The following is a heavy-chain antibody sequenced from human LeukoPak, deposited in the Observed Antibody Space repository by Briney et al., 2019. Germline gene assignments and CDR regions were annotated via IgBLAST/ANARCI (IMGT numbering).Heavy chain of an antibody. D-gene: IGHD3-22*01. CDR3: ARHSPYYDDSSGYYYHPDY. CDR1: GGSISSNTY. V-gene: IGHV4-39*01. Sequence: PSETLSLTCTVSGGSISSNTYWGWIRQPPGKGLEWIGSIFYSGSTYYNLSLKSRLTISVDTSKTEFSLKLSSVTAADTAVYYCARHSPYYDDSSGYYYHPDYWGQGTLVTVSS. J-gene: IGHJ4*02. CDR2: IFYSGST.